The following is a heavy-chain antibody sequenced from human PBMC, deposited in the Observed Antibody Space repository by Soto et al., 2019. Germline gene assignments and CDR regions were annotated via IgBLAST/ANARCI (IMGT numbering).Heavy chain of an antibody. CDR3: ARGEGYYDRIAY. CDR1: GFTFSSYG. J-gene: IGHJ4*02. V-gene: IGHV3-33*01. Sequence: QVQLVESGGGVVQPGRSLRLSCAASGFTFSSYGMHWDRQAPGKGVEWVAVIWYDGSNKYYADSVKSRFTISRDNSENTLSLQMNSLRAEDTAVYYCARGEGYYDRIAYWGRGTLVVVSS. CDR2: IWYDGSNK. D-gene: IGHD3-22*01.